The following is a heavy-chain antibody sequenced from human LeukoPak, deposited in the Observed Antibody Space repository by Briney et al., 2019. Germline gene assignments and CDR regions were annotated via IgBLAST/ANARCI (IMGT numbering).Heavy chain of an antibody. CDR2: ISYDGSNK. CDR1: GFTFSSYA. V-gene: IGHV3-30*18. J-gene: IGHJ4*02. CDR3: AKRGITGTTGLTGAIDY. Sequence: GRSLRLSCAASGFTFSSYAMHWVRQAPGKGLEWVAVISYDGSNKYYADSVKGRFTISRDNSKNTLYLQMNSLRAEDTAVYYCAKRGITGTTGLTGAIDYWGQGTLVTVSS. D-gene: IGHD1/OR15-1a*01.